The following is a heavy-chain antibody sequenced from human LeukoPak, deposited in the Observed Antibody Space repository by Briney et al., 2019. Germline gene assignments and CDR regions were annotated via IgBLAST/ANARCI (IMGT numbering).Heavy chain of an antibody. D-gene: IGHD2-21*01. CDR1: GVSLSAYY. J-gene: IGHJ1*01. CDR3: ARIRCGHSDDICYNH. V-gene: IGHV4-34*01. Sequence: SETLSLTCAVSGVSLSAYYWSWIRQPPGKGLEWIGEVSPGGYANYNPSLKSRVTISVDTSENQLSLRVTSVTAADTAMYYCARIRCGHSDDICYNHWGQGTLVTVSS. CDR2: VSPGGYA.